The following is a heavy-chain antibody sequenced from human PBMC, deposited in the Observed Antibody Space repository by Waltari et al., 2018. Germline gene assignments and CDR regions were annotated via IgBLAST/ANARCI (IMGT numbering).Heavy chain of an antibody. CDR2: ITPGVDTR. D-gene: IGHD5-18*01. CDR3: ARGPMTATGQGYFDV. V-gene: IGHV1-69*01. Sequence: QVQLVQSGAEVKNPGSSVTVSCKASGGTFVSYAVGWVRQAPGQGLEWMGGITPGVDTRHSPQKFQARVTITADESTSTVNRELSSLLSEDTAVYFCARGPMTATGQGYFDVWGRGTPITVSS. J-gene: IGHJ2*01. CDR1: GGTFVSYA.